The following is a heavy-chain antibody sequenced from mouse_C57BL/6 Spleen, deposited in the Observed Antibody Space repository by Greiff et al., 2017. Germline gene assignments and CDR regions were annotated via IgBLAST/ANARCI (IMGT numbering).Heavy chain of an antibody. D-gene: IGHD3-2*02. CDR2: ISDGGSYT. Sequence: DVKLVESGGGLVKPGGSLKLSCAASGFTFSSYAMSWVRQTPEKRLEWVATISDGGSYTYYPDNVKGRFTISRDNAKNNLYLQMSHLKSEDTAMYYCARGKATFAYWGQGTLVTVSA. CDR3: ARGKATFAY. V-gene: IGHV5-4*03. J-gene: IGHJ3*01. CDR1: GFTFSSYA.